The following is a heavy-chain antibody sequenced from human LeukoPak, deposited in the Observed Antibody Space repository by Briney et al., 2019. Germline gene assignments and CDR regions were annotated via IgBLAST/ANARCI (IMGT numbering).Heavy chain of an antibody. Sequence: GGSLRLSCAASGFTFSSYEMNWVRQAPGKGLEWVSYISSSGSTIYYADSVKGRFAISRDNAKNSLYLQMNSLRAEDTAVYYCARVHGSYYNAFDIWGQGTMVTVSS. V-gene: IGHV3-48*03. CDR2: ISSSGSTI. CDR3: ARVHGSYYNAFDI. CDR1: GFTFSSYE. D-gene: IGHD1-26*01. J-gene: IGHJ3*02.